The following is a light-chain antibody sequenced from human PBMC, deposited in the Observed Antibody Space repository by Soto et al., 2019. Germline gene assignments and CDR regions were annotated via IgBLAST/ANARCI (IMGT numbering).Light chain of an antibody. J-gene: IGKJ5*01. CDR3: MQGTHWPIT. CDR1: QXLVHSDGIAY. V-gene: IGKV2-30*02. CDR2: KVS. Sequence: DLIPNSPIARPVTLGPPASISNRSHQXLVHSDGIAYFSWFQQRPGRSPRRLIYKVSNRDSGVPARFSGSGSGTDFALKISRVEAEDVGVYYCMQGTHWPITFGQGTR.